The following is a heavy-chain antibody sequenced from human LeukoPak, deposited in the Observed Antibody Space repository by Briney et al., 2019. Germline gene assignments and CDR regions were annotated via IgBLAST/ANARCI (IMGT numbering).Heavy chain of an antibody. V-gene: IGHV4-34*01. Sequence: SETLSLTCAVYGGSFSGYYWSWIRQPPGKGLEWIGEINHSGSTYYNPSLKSRVTISVDTSKNQFSLKLSSVTAADTAVYYCARHRSYLSYFDYWGQGTLVTVSS. D-gene: IGHD2-2*02. CDR3: ARHRSYLSYFDY. J-gene: IGHJ4*02. CDR1: GGSFSGYY. CDR2: INHSGST.